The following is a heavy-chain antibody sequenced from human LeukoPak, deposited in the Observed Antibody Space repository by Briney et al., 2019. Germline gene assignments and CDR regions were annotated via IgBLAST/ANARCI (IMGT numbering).Heavy chain of an antibody. V-gene: IGHV3-7*01. Sequence: GGSLRLSCAASGFTFSSYWMSWVRQAPGKGLEWVANLKQDGSEKYYVDSVKGRFTISRDNAKNSLYLQMNSLRAEDTAVYYCARVLGSSGSHPDYWGQGTLVTVSS. D-gene: IGHD3-22*01. CDR2: LKQDGSEK. J-gene: IGHJ4*02. CDR1: GFTFSSYW. CDR3: ARVLGSSGSHPDY.